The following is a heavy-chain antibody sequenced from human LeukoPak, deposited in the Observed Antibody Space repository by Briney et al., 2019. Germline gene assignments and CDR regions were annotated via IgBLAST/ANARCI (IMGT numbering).Heavy chain of an antibody. CDR1: GGTFSSYA. V-gene: IGHV1-69*05. CDR3: ASGYYYDSSGSQYFQH. D-gene: IGHD3-22*01. Sequence: ASVKVSCKASGGTFSSYAISWVRQAPGQGLEWMGGIIPIFGTANYAQKFQGRVTITTDESTSTAYMELSSLRSEDTAVYYYASGYYYDSSGSQYFQHWGQGTLVTVSS. J-gene: IGHJ1*01. CDR2: IIPIFGTA.